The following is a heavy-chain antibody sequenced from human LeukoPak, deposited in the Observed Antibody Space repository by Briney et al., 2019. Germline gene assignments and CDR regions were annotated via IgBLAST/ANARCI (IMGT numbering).Heavy chain of an antibody. CDR1: GGSISSSSYY. CDR2: IYYSGST. Sequence: SETLSLTCTVSGGSISSSSYYWGWIRQPPGKGLEWIGSIYYSGSTYYNPSLKSRVTISVDTSKNQFSLKLSSVTAADTAVYYCARGRVSMPYYYYYMDVWGKGTTVTVSS. CDR3: ARGRVSMPYYYYYMDV. J-gene: IGHJ6*03. D-gene: IGHD2/OR15-2a*01. V-gene: IGHV4-39*07.